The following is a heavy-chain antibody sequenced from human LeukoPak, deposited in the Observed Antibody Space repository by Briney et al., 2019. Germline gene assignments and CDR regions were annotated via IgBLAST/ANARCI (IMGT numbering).Heavy chain of an antibody. Sequence: GGSLRLSCAASGFTFSSYWLAWIRQAPGKGLEWVANIKQDGSEKSYVDSVKGRFIISRDNTKKSLYLQMNSLTAEDTAVYHCARDLGPIFSNIWYDAFDIWGQGTMVTVSS. CDR3: ARDLGPIFSNIWYDAFDI. J-gene: IGHJ3*02. V-gene: IGHV3-7*01. D-gene: IGHD2-21*01. CDR1: GFTFSSYW. CDR2: IKQDGSEK.